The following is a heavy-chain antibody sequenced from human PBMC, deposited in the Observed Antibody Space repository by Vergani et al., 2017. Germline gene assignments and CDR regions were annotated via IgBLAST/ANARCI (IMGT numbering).Heavy chain of an antibody. Sequence: QVQLQESGPGLVKPSETLSLTCTVSGGSISSYYWSWIRQPPGKGLEWIGYIYYSGSTNYNPSLKSRVTISVDTSENQFSLKLSSVTAADTAVYYCARGFYGGNSCFDYWGQGTLVTVSS. CDR2: IYYSGST. CDR3: ARGFYGGNSCFDY. CDR1: GGSISSYY. D-gene: IGHD4-23*01. J-gene: IGHJ4*02. V-gene: IGHV4-59*01.